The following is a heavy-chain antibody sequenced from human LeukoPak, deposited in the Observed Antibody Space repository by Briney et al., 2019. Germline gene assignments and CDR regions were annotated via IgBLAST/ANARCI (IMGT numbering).Heavy chain of an antibody. V-gene: IGHV3-66*01. CDR2: IYSGGYT. CDR1: RFTVSSNY. D-gene: IGHD2-21*01. Sequence: GGSLRLSCAASRFTVSSNYMSWVRQAPGKGLEWVSVIYSGGYTDYADSVKGRFTISRDNSKNTVYLQMNSLRAEDTAVYYCARGLYGMDVWGQGTTVTVSS. J-gene: IGHJ6*02. CDR3: ARGLYGMDV.